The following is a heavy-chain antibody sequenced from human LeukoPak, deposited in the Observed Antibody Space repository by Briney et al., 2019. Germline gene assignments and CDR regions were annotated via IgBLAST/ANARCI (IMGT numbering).Heavy chain of an antibody. J-gene: IGHJ4*02. V-gene: IGHV1-24*01. CDR3: ARAPFGVVITLDY. D-gene: IGHD3-3*01. Sequence: ASVKVSCKVSGYTLTELSMHWARQAPGKGLEWMGGFDPEGGETIYAQKFQGRVTMTEDTSTDTAYMELSSLRSEDTAVYYCARAPFGVVITLDYWGQGTLVTVSS. CDR1: GYTLTELS. CDR2: FDPEGGET.